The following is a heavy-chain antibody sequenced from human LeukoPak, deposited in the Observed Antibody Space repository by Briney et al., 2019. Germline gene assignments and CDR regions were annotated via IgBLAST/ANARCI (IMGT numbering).Heavy chain of an antibody. J-gene: IGHJ6*03. CDR3: AREAAAALPHYYYMDV. V-gene: IGHV4-59*01. D-gene: IGHD6-13*01. CDR1: GGSISSYY. Sequence: SETLSLTCTVSGGSISSYYWSWIRQPPGKGLEWIGYIYYSGSTNYNPSLKSRVTISVDTSKNQFSLKLSSVTAADTAAYYCAREAAAALPHYYYMDVWGKGTTVTVSS. CDR2: IYYSGST.